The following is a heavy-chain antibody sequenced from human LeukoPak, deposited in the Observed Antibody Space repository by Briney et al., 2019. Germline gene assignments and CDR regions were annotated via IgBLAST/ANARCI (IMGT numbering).Heavy chain of an antibody. CDR1: GFTFDDYG. D-gene: IGHD6-13*01. Sequence: GGSLRLSCAASGFTFDDYGMHWVRQPPGKGLEWVSGISWNSGNIGYADSVKGRFTISRDNAKNSLYLQMNSLRAEDTAVYYCARDRAAEFYGMDVWGQGTTVTVSS. CDR2: ISWNSGNI. CDR3: ARDRAAEFYGMDV. V-gene: IGHV3-9*01. J-gene: IGHJ6*02.